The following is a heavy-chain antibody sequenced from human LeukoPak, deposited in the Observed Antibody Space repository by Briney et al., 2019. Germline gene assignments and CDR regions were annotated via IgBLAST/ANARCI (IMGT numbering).Heavy chain of an antibody. V-gene: IGHV4-59*01. CDR2: IYYSGST. CDR1: GGSISSYY. D-gene: IGHD3-10*01. J-gene: IGHJ3*02. CDR3: ARLLGYGSGSNDAFDI. Sequence: PSETLSLTCTVSGGSISSYYWSWIRQPPGKGLEWIGYIYYSGSTNYNPSLKSRVTISVDPSKNQFSLKLSSVTAADTAVYYCARLLGYGSGSNDAFDIWGQGTMVTVSS.